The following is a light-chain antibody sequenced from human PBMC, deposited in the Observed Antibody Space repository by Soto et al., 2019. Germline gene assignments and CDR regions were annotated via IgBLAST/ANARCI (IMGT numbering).Light chain of an antibody. Sequence: DIQVAQSPSSLSASVGDRVTITCRASQRIDNFLAWYQQKPGKVPKLLIYAASTLESEVPSRFSASGSGIDFTLTISSLQPEDVATYYCQKYNSGPRTFGQGTKLEI. V-gene: IGKV1-27*01. CDR1: QRIDNF. CDR2: AAS. CDR3: QKYNSGPRT. J-gene: IGKJ1*01.